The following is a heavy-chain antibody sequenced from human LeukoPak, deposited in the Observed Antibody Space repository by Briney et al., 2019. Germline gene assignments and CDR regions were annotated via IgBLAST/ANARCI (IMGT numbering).Heavy chain of an antibody. V-gene: IGHV3-11*04. Sequence: GGSLRLSCAASGFTFSDYYMSWVRQAPGKGLEWVSYISSSGSTIYYADSVKGRFTIPRDNAKNSPYLQMNSLRAEDTAVYYCARDCMVVAAAAPYYMDVWGKGTTVTVSS. D-gene: IGHD2-2*01. CDR1: GFTFSDYY. J-gene: IGHJ6*03. CDR2: ISSSGSTI. CDR3: ARDCMVVAAAAPYYMDV.